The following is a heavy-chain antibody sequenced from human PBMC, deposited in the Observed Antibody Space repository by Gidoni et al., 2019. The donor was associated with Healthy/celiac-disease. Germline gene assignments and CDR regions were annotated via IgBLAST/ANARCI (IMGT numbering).Heavy chain of an antibody. CDR3: ARLYDFWSGGGFDP. Sequence: EVQLVQSGAEVKKPGESLQIPRQGPGYRFTSYWHGRGRQRPGKGLEWMGIIYPGDSDTRYRPSFQGEVTISADTCISTAYLQWSSLKSSDTAMYFCARLYDFWSGGGFDPWGQGTLVTVSS. CDR1: GYRFTSYW. CDR2: IYPGDSDT. D-gene: IGHD3-3*01. J-gene: IGHJ5*02. V-gene: IGHV5-51*03.